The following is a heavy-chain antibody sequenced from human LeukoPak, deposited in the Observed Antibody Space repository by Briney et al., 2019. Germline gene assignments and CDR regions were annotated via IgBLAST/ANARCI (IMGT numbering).Heavy chain of an antibody. CDR3: ARGRQQLVRDAFDI. D-gene: IGHD6-13*01. J-gene: IGHJ3*02. CDR2: ISSSSSYI. CDR1: GFTFSSYS. V-gene: IGHV3-21*01. Sequence: GGSLRLSCAASGFTFSSYSMNWVRQAPGKGLEWVSSISSSSSYIYYADSVKGRFTIARDNAKNSLYLQMNSLRAEDTAVYYCARGRQQLVRDAFDIWGQGTMVTVSS.